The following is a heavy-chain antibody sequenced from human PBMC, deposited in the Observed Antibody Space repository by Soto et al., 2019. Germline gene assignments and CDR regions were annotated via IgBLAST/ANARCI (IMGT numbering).Heavy chain of an antibody. J-gene: IGHJ4*02. Sequence: QITLNESGPTQVKPRQTLTLTCTFSGFSLTTSGVGVGWIRQSPGKAPEWLALIYWDDDKRYSPSLKSRLTITKDTSKHQRVLTMADLDRADTATYYCAHRVLRTVFGLVTTTAIYFDFWGQGTPVAVSS. CDR3: AHRVLRTVFGLVTTTAIYFDF. CDR2: IYWDDDK. CDR1: GFSLTTSGVG. D-gene: IGHD3-3*01. V-gene: IGHV2-5*02.